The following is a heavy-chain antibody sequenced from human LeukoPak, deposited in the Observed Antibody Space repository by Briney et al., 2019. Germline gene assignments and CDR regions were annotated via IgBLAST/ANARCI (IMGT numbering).Heavy chain of an antibody. CDR1: GFTFIDYD. J-gene: IGHJ4*02. CDR3: ARGGIQVSGIDEFDY. V-gene: IGHV3-13*01. CDR2: IGIRGDT. D-gene: IGHD6-19*01. Sequence: GALRLSCAASGFTFIDYDMHWVRQVIGKGLEWVSAIGIRGDTHYSGSVKGRFTISRENAESSLYLQMNSLRAEDTAVYYCARGGIQVSGIDEFDYWGQGTLVTVSS.